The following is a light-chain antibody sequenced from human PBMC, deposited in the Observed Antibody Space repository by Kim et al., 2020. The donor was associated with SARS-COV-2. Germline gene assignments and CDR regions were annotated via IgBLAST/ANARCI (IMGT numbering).Light chain of an antibody. CDR3: QQYKNWPPIT. V-gene: IGKV3D-15*01. J-gene: IGKJ5*01. CDR2: GAS. CDR1: QSVGTD. Sequence: SPGARTAPPCWTGQSVGTDLAWYQQKSGRAPRLLIYGASTRATGSPARFSGSGSGTEFTLTISGMQSEDVAVYYCQQYKNWPPITFGQGTRLEIK.